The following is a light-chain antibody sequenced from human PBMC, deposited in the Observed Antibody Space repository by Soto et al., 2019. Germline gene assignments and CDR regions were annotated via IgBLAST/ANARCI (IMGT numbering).Light chain of an antibody. CDR2: GAS. J-gene: IGKJ4*01. Sequence: EIVMTQSPATLSVSPGERATLSCRASQSVSSNLAWYQQKPGQAPRLLIYGASTRATGIPARFSGSGSGTDFTLTISSLEPEDFAVYYCQQRTNWSSVTFGGGTKV. V-gene: IGKV3D-15*01. CDR1: QSVSSN. CDR3: QQRTNWSSVT.